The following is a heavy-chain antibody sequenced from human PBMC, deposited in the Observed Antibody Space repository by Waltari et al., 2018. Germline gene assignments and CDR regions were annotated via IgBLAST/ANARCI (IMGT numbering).Heavy chain of an antibody. CDR3: ARPDYEILGFDP. CDR2: RSDDGSNK. D-gene: IGHD3-9*01. Sequence: QVQLVESGGGVVQPGRSLRLSCAASGFTFCSYAMHWVRQAPGKGREWVAVRSDDGSNKDYADAGKGRCTISRDNSKNTLYLQRNSLRAEDTAGYYWARPDYEILGFDPWGQGTRVTVSS. V-gene: IGHV3-30*01. CDR1: GFTFCSYA. J-gene: IGHJ5*02.